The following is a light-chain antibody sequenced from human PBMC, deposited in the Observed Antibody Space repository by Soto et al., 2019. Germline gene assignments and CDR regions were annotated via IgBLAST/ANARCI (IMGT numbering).Light chain of an antibody. V-gene: IGLV1-40*01. Sequence: QSVLTQPPSVSGAPGQRVTISCTGSSSNIGAPYDVHWYQQLPGTAPKLLIYGDMHRPSGVPDRFSGFKSGTSASLAITGLQAVGEADYYCQSYDSSLSGVIFGGGTKLTVL. CDR1: SSNIGAPYD. CDR3: QSYDSSLSGVI. CDR2: GDM. J-gene: IGLJ2*01.